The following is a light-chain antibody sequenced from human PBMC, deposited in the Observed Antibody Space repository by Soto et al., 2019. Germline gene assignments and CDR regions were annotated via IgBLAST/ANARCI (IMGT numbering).Light chain of an antibody. CDR3: QSYDSSLNAVV. J-gene: IGLJ2*01. CDR2: GNS. CDR1: SSNIGARYD. Sequence: QSVLTQPPSVSGAPGQRVTISCTGSSSNIGARYDVHWYQQLPGTAPKLLIYGNSNRPSGVLDRFSGSKSGTSASLAITGLQAEDEADYYCQSYDSSLNAVVFGGGTKLTVL. V-gene: IGLV1-40*01.